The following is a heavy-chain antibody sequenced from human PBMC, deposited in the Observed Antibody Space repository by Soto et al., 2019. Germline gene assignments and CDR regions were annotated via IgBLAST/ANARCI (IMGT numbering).Heavy chain of an antibody. J-gene: IGHJ4*02. CDR3: ARTFDTITYYFDY. Sequence: GGSLRLSCAASDFSFSSYATHWIRQAPGKGLEWLAVISFDGNIIQYADSVKGRFIISRDNSKNTLYLQMNSLRGDDTAVYYCARTFDTITYYFDYWGQGTLVTVSS. CDR1: DFSFSSYA. CDR2: ISFDGNII. D-gene: IGHD3-9*01. V-gene: IGHV3-30-3*01.